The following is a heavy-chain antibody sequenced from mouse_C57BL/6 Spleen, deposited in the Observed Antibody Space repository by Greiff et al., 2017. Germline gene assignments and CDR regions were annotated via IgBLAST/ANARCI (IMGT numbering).Heavy chain of an antibody. J-gene: IGHJ2*01. CDR3: ARGDYGSSYSY. Sequence: EVQGVESGPELVKPGASVKMSCKASGYTFTDYNMHWVKQSHGKSLEWIGYINPNNGGTSYNQKFKGKATLTVNKSSSTAYMELRSLTSEDSAVYYCARGDYGSSYSYWGQGTTLTVSS. CDR2: INPNNGGT. D-gene: IGHD1-1*01. V-gene: IGHV1-22*01. CDR1: GYTFTDYN.